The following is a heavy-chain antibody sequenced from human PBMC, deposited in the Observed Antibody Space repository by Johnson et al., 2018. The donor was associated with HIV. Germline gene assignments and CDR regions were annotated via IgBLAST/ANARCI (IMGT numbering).Heavy chain of an antibody. D-gene: IGHD3-10*01. CDR3: AKQYGSGLTGAFDI. CDR2: ISNDGSNK. V-gene: IGHV3-30*18. Sequence: QVQLVESGGGLIQPGGSLRLSCVASGFTVISNHMSWVRQAPGKGLEWVTVISNDGSNKLYADSVKGRFTISRDNSKNTLYLQMNSLRAEDTAVYYCAKQYGSGLTGAFDIWGQGTMVTVSS. CDR1: GFTVISNH. J-gene: IGHJ3*02.